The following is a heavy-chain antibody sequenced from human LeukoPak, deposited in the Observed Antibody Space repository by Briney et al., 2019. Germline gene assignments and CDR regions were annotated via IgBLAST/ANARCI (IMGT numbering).Heavy chain of an antibody. J-gene: IGHJ4*02. CDR3: ARLYYDILTGRAPDY. D-gene: IGHD3-9*01. V-gene: IGHV3-48*04. CDR1: GFTFSSYN. CDR2: ISSSSSTT. Sequence: GGSLRLSCAASGFTFSSYNMNWVRQAPGKGLEWISYISSSSSTTHYADSVKGRFTISRDNAKNSLYLQMNSLRAEDTAVYYCARLYYDILTGRAPDYWGQGTLVTVSS.